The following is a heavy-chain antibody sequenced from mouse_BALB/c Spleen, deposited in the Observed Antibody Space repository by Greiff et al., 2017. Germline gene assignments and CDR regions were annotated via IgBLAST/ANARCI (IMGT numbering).Heavy chain of an antibody. Sequence: EVHLVESGGDLVKPGGSLKLSCAASGFTFNSYGMSWVRQTPDKRLEWVATISSGGSYTYYPDSVKGRFTISRDNAKNTLYLQMSSLKSEDTAMYYCARHEEYGSFDYWGQGTTLTVSS. D-gene: IGHD5-1*01. V-gene: IGHV5-6*01. CDR1: GFTFNSYG. J-gene: IGHJ2*01. CDR3: ARHEEYGSFDY. CDR2: ISSGGSYT.